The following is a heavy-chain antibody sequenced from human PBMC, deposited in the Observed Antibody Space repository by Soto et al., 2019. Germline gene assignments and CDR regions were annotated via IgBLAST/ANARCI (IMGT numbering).Heavy chain of an antibody. CDR2: IYYTGST. V-gene: IGHV4-30-4*01. J-gene: IGHJ4*02. Sequence: QVQLQESGPGLVKPSQTLSLTCTVSGGSISSGDYYWSWIRQPPGKGLEWIGYIYYTGSTYYNPSLKGRLTISVDTSKNQLSLQLSSVTAADTAVYYCARAFDDSSGYYGGLGYWGQGTLVTVSS. D-gene: IGHD3-22*01. CDR3: ARAFDDSSGYYGGLGY. CDR1: GGSISSGDYY.